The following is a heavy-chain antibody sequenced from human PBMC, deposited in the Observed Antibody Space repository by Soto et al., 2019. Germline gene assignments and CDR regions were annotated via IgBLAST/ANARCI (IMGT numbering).Heavy chain of an antibody. V-gene: IGHV3-72*01. Sequence: EVQLVESGGGLVQPGGSLRLSWVASGFTFSDHYMDWVRQAPGKGLEWVGRIRKKANSYSTESAASVKGRFTISRDDSKNSLFLQMNSLKIEDTAVYFCARSGGDSSTWSDDAFDIWGQGAMVTVSS. J-gene: IGHJ3*02. CDR1: GFTFSDHY. D-gene: IGHD6-13*01. CDR3: ARSGGDSSTWSDDAFDI. CDR2: IRKKANSYST.